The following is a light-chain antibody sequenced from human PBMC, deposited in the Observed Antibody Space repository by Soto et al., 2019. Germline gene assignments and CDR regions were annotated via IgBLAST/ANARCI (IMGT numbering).Light chain of an antibody. CDR2: DVS. V-gene: IGLV2-14*01. J-gene: IGLJ1*01. Sequence: QSALSQPASVSGSPGQSITISCTGTSSDVGGYNSVSWYQQHPGRAPKLMIYDVSGRPSGVSNRFSGSKSGNTASLTISGLQAEDEADYYCGSYTSSTTLVFGTGTKLTVL. CDR3: GSYTSSTTLV. CDR1: SSDVGGYNS.